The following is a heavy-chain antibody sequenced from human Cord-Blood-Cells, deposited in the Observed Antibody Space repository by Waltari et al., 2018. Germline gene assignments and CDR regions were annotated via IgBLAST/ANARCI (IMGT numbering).Heavy chain of an antibody. J-gene: IGHJ4*02. Sequence: QVQLVQSGAEVKKPGASVKVSCKASGYTFTGYYMHWVRQALGQGLEWMGWINPNSGGTNYAQKFQGRVTMTRDTSISTAYMELSRLRSDDTAVYYCARDSTTIFGVVIYYFDYWGQGTLVTVSS. CDR3: ARDSTTIFGVVIYYFDY. D-gene: IGHD3-3*01. CDR1: GYTFTGYY. CDR2: INPNSGGT. V-gene: IGHV1-2*02.